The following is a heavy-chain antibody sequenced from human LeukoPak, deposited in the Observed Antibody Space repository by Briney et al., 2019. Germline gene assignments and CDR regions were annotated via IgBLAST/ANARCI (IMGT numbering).Heavy chain of an antibody. D-gene: IGHD3-22*01. CDR3: ARTYYYDSSGPWDI. CDR1: GDSISSGGYY. Sequence: SETLSLTCTVSGDSISSGGYYWSWIRQHPGTGLEWIGYIYYSGSTYCNPSLKSRVTISVDTSKNQFSLELSSVTAADAAVYYCARTYYYDSSGPWDIWGQGTMVTVSS. J-gene: IGHJ3*02. V-gene: IGHV4-31*03. CDR2: IYYSGST.